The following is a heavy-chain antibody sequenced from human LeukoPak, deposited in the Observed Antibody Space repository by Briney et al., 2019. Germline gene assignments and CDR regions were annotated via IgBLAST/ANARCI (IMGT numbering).Heavy chain of an antibody. CDR3: ARDPGDRAIDRWFDP. V-gene: IGHV3-74*01. CDR2: INSDGSSI. Sequence: GGSLRLSCAASGFTFSSHWMHWVRQAPGKGLVWVSRINSDGSSISYVDSVKGRFIISRDNAKNSLYLHMNDLRAEDTAVYYCARDPGDRAIDRWFDPWGQGTLVIVSS. J-gene: IGHJ5*02. D-gene: IGHD5-18*01. CDR1: GFTFSSHW.